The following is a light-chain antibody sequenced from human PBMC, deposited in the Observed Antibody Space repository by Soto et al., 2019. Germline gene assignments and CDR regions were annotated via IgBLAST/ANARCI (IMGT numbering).Light chain of an antibody. CDR2: GAS. V-gene: IGKV3-15*01. CDR3: QQRSYWPGT. CDR1: QTVGNN. J-gene: IGKJ2*01. Sequence: EIVMTQSPATLSVSPGERATLSCRASQTVGNNVAWYQHKPGQAPGLLVYGASTRATGVPARFSGSGSGTEFTLTISSLQSEDSAVYYCQQRSYWPGTFGQGTKLEIK.